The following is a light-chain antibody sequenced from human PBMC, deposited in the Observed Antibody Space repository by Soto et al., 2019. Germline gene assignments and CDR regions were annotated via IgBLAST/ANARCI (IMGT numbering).Light chain of an antibody. CDR3: QQYRDWPLT. CDR1: QNINNG. J-gene: IGKJ4*01. Sequence: PGERATVSCRASQNINNGLAWYQQKPGQAPRLLIYGASTRATGIPATFSGSGSATEFILTISSLRSEDYAVYYCQQYRDWPLTFGGGTKVEI. V-gene: IGKV3-15*01. CDR2: GAS.